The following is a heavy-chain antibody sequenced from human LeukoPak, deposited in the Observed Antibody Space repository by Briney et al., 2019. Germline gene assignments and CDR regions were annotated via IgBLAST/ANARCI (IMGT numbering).Heavy chain of an antibody. Sequence: PGGSLRLSCAASGFTFDDYAMHWVRQAPGKGLEWVSGISWNSGSIGYADSVKGRFTISRDNAKNSLYLQMNSLRAEDTALYYCAKVKYSSSSWGLDYFDYWGQGTLVTVSS. D-gene: IGHD6-6*01. CDR2: ISWNSGSI. V-gene: IGHV3-9*01. CDR1: GFTFDDYA. CDR3: AKVKYSSSSWGLDYFDY. J-gene: IGHJ4*02.